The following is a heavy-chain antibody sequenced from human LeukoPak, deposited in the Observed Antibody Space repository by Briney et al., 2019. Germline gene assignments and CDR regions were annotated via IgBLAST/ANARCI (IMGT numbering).Heavy chain of an antibody. CDR1: GGSISSRSYC. J-gene: IGHJ3*02. D-gene: IGHD1-26*01. V-gene: IGHV4-61*09. CDR2: VHISGST. Sequence: SETLSLTCTVSGGSISSRSYCWSWIRQPAGKGLEWIGHVHISGSTNYNSSLKSRVTISVDTSKNQFSLKLSSVTAADTAVYFCARAPLSGTYYTDAFDIWGQGTMVTVSS. CDR3: ARAPLSGTYYTDAFDI.